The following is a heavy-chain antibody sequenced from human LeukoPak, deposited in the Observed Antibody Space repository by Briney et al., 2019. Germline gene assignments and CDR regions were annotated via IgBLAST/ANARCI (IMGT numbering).Heavy chain of an antibody. CDR3: AKPKPPPRYDFWSGYYDEEYYFDY. V-gene: IGHV3-23*01. Sequence: QPGGSLSLSFAASGFPFSSYPMSWVRRPPGKGLEWVPAISGIGGGKYYADSVKGRFTISRDNSKNTLYLQMNSLRAEDTAVYYCAKPKPPPRYDFWSGYYDEEYYFDYWGQGTLVTVSS. J-gene: IGHJ4*02. D-gene: IGHD3-3*01. CDR2: ISGIGGGK. CDR1: GFPFSSYP.